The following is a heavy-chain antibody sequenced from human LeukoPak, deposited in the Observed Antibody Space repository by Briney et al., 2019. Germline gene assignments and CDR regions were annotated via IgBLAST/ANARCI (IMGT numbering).Heavy chain of an antibody. V-gene: IGHV3-74*01. J-gene: IGHJ4*02. CDR1: GLTFSSHW. Sequence: GGSLRLSCAASGLTFSSHWMHWVRQAPGKGLVWVSRITNDGSSTTYADSVKGRFTISRDNSKNTLYLQMNSLRAEDTAVYYCARASGYDYGYFDYWGQGTLVTVSS. D-gene: IGHD5-12*01. CDR3: ARASGYDYGYFDY. CDR2: ITNDGSST.